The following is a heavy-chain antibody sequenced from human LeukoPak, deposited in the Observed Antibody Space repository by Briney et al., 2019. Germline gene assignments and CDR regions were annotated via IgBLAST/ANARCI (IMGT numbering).Heavy chain of an antibody. J-gene: IGHJ6*02. Sequence: GGSLRFSCAASGFTFSSYEMNWVRQAPGKGLEWVSYISSSGSTIYYADSVKGRFTISRDNAKNSLYLQMNSLRAEDTAVYYCARAYYDFWSGYGASYYYGMDVWGQGTTVTVSS. V-gene: IGHV3-48*03. D-gene: IGHD3-3*01. CDR3: ARAYYDFWSGYGASYYYGMDV. CDR2: ISSSGSTI. CDR1: GFTFSSYE.